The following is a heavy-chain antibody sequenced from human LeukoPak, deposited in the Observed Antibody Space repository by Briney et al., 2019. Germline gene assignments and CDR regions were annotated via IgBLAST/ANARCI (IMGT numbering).Heavy chain of an antibody. Sequence: GGSLRLSCAASGFTFDDYAMHWVRQAPGKGLEWVSGISWNSGSIGYADSVKGRFTISRDNAKNSLYLQMNSLRAEDTALYYCAKDASSMYYYDSSFPNWGQGTLVTVSS. CDR1: GFTFDDYA. J-gene: IGHJ4*02. D-gene: IGHD3-22*01. CDR2: ISWNSGSI. CDR3: AKDASSMYYYDSSFPN. V-gene: IGHV3-9*01.